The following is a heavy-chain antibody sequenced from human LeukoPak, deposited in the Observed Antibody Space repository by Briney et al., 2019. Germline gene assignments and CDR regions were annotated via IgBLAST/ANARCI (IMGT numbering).Heavy chain of an antibody. V-gene: IGHV1-69*05. D-gene: IGHD3-22*01. CDR3: ARETLDSSGYYLFDY. CDR2: IIPIFGTA. J-gene: IGHJ4*02. CDR1: GGTFSSYA. Sequence: SVKVSCKASGGTFSSYAISWVRQAPGQGLEWMGGIIPIFGTANYAQKFQGGVTITTDESTSTAYMELSSLRSEDTAVYYCARETLDSSGYYLFDYWGQGTLVTVSS.